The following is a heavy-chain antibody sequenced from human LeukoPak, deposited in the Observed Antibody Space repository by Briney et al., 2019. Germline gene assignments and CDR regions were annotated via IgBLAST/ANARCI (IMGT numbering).Heavy chain of an antibody. CDR1: GGSISSSSYY. D-gene: IGHD3-22*01. Sequence: PSETLSLTCTVSGGSISSSSYYWGWIRQPPGKVLEYIGYISYTGSAIYSPSLESRVTISIDTSKKQFSLNLRSVNTADTAVYYCARVDLGGSGYFFDLWGQGALVTVSS. CDR2: ISYTGSA. CDR3: ARVDLGGSGYFFDL. V-gene: IGHV4-61*05. J-gene: IGHJ4*02.